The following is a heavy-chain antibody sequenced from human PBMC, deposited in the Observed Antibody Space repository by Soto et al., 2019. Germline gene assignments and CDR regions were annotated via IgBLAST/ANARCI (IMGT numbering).Heavy chain of an antibody. Sequence: PSETLSLTCAVYGGSFTDYRWTWIRQSPGKGLEWIGQISGTGSTNYNPSLKSRVTISVDTSKNQFSLKLTSVTAADTAVYYCARDKITGLFDYWGQGTLVTVSS. CDR1: GGSFTDYR. CDR2: ISGTGST. J-gene: IGHJ4*02. V-gene: IGHV4-34*01. CDR3: ARDKITGLFDY. D-gene: IGHD2-8*02.